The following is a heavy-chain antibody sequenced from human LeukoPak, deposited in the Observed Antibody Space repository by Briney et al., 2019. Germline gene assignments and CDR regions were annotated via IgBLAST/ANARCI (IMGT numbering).Heavy chain of an antibody. CDR2: ISYDGSNK. J-gene: IGHJ6*03. CDR1: GFTFSSYA. V-gene: IGHV3-30*04. D-gene: IGHD6-13*01. CDR3: ARAPPPSIAAAEGYYYYMDV. Sequence: PGGSLRLSCAASGFTFSSYAMHWVRQAPGKGLEWVAVISYDGSNKYYADSVKGRFTISRDNSKNTLYLKMNSLRAEDTAVYYCARAPPPSIAAAEGYYYYMDVWGKGTTVTVSS.